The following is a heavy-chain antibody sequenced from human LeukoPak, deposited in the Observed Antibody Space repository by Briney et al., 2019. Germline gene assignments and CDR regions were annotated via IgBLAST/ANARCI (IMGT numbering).Heavy chain of an antibody. J-gene: IGHJ4*02. CDR1: GFTFPIYA. V-gene: IGHV3-30-3*01. CDR3: AREAAVSGPSYFDF. CDR2: ISYDRSNK. Sequence: GRSLRLSCAASGFTFPIYAIHWVRQAPGKGLEWVAVISYDRSNKYYADSVKGRFTISRDNSKNTLYLQMNSLRAEDTAVYYCAREAAVSGPSYFDFWGQGTLVTVSS. D-gene: IGHD6-19*01.